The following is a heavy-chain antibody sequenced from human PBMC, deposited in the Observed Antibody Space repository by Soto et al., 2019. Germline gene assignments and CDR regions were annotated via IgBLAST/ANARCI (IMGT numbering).Heavy chain of an antibody. CDR2: IYYSGSN. J-gene: IGHJ3*02. Sequence: VHLQESGPGLVKPSQSLSLTCTVSGGSISSGGYYWSWIRQHPGKGLEWIGHIYYSGSNYYNPSRKSRVTLSVDTSKNQLTLKLSSVTAADTEVYYCARDQQWWDFDIWGQGRMVTVSS. V-gene: IGHV4-31*03. D-gene: IGHD2-15*01. CDR3: ARDQQWWDFDI. CDR1: GGSISSGGYY.